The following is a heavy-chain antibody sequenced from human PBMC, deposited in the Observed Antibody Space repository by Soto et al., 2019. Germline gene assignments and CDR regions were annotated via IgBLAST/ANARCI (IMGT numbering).Heavy chain of an antibody. V-gene: IGHV1-69*13. D-gene: IGHD3-3*01. J-gene: IGHJ6*02. Sequence: ASVKVSCKASGGTFSSYAISWVRQAPGQGLEWMGGIIPIFGTANYAQKFQGRVTITADESTSTAYMELSSLRSEDTAVYYCARSAAARSGYYTFGSYYYYGMDVWGQGTTVTVSS. CDR1: GGTFSSYA. CDR3: ARSAAARSGYYTFGSYYYYGMDV. CDR2: IIPIFGTA.